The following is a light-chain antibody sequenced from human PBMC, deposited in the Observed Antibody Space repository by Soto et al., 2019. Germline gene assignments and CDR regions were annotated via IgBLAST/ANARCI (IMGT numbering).Light chain of an antibody. V-gene: IGLV2-14*01. CDR3: SSYIGGSTVV. J-gene: IGLJ2*01. Sequence: QSALTQPASVSGSPGQSITISCTGTSSDIGDYNYVSWYQQRPGKAPKLMIYDVSNRPSGVSNRFSGSLSSNTASLTISGLQSEDEADYYCSSYIGGSTVVFGGGTKLTVL. CDR1: SSDIGDYNY. CDR2: DVS.